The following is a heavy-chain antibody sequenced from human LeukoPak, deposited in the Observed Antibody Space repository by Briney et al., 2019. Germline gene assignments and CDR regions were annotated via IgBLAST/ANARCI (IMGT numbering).Heavy chain of an antibody. CDR1: GGSISSGGYY. Sequence: SQTLSLTCTVSGGSISSGGYYWSWIRQPPGKGLEWIGYIYHSGSTYYNPSLKSRVTISVDRSKNQFSLKLTSVTAADTAVYFCARHLLGYIDGPVPYYIDTWGQGILVAVSS. CDR2: IYHSGST. J-gene: IGHJ4*02. V-gene: IGHV4-30-2*01. CDR3: ARHLLGYIDGPVPYYIDT. D-gene: IGHD5-18*01.